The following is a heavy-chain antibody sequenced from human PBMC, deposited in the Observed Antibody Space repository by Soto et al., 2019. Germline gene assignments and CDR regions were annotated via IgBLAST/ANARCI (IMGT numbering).Heavy chain of an antibody. V-gene: IGHV3-23*01. D-gene: IGHD6-19*01. CDR2: ISGSGGST. J-gene: IGHJ4*02. CDR3: AKRRSGWYTADGY. Sequence: GGSLRLSCAASGFTFSSYAMSWVRQAPGKGLEWVSSISGSGGSTYYADSVKGRFTISRDNSKNTLYLQMNSLRAGDTAVYYCAKRRSGWYTADGYWGQGTLVTVSS. CDR1: GFTFSSYA.